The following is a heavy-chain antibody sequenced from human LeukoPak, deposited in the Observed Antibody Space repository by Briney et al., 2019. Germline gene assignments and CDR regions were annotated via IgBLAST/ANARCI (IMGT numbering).Heavy chain of an antibody. CDR1: GGTSSSYA. CDR2: IIPIFGTA. V-gene: IGHV1-69*05. D-gene: IGHD2-15*01. Sequence: SVKVSCKASGGTSSSYAISWVRQAPGQGLEWMGGIIPIFGTANYAQKFQGRVTITTDESTSTAYMELSSLRSEDTAVYYCAVVVTANYFDYWGQGTLVTVSS. J-gene: IGHJ4*02. CDR3: AVVVTANYFDY.